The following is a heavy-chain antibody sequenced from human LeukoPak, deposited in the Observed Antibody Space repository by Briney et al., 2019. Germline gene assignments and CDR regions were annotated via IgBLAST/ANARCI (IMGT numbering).Heavy chain of an antibody. CDR1: GGSISSGDYY. J-gene: IGHJ4*02. CDR2: IYYSGST. Sequence: PSQTLSLTCTVSGGSISSGDYYWSWIRQPPGKGLEWIGYIYYSGSTYYNPSLKSRVTISVDTSKNQFSLKLSSVTAADTAVYYCAGPGGYNDPPFDYWGQGTLVTVSS. V-gene: IGHV4-30-4*01. D-gene: IGHD5-24*01. CDR3: AGPGGYNDPPFDY.